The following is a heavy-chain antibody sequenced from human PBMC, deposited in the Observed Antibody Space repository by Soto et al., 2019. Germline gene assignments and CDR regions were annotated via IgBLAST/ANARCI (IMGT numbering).Heavy chain of an antibody. CDR1: GGSISSYY. J-gene: IGHJ6*02. V-gene: IGHV4-59*08. CDR2: INHSGLT. CDR3: ARQGFGQLHSLVDV. Sequence: SETLSLTCTVSGGSISSYYWSWFRQPPGKGLEWIGYINHSGLTSYNPSLKSRVTMSVDTSKNHFSLKVNSVTAADTALYYCARQGFGQLHSLVDVWGPGTTVTVSS. D-gene: IGHD3-10*01.